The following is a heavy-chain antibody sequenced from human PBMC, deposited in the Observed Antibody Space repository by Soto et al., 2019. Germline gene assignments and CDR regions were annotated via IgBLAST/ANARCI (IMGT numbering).Heavy chain of an antibody. J-gene: IGHJ6*02. D-gene: IGHD2-2*02. V-gene: IGHV3-30-3*01. CDR1: GFTFSSYA. Sequence: QVQLVESGGGVVQPGRSLGLSCAASGFTFSSYAMHWVRQAPGKGLEWVAVISYDGSNKYYADSVKGRFTISRDNSKNTLYLQMNSLRAEDTAVYYCASPIIVVPAATPQDYYGIDVWGQGTTVTVSS. CDR2: ISYDGSNK. CDR3: ASPIIVVPAATPQDYYGIDV.